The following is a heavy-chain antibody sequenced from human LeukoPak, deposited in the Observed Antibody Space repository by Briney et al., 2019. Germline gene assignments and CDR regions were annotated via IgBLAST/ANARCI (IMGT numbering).Heavy chain of an antibody. V-gene: IGHV4-39*01. CDR1: GDSISSSNYY. CDR2: INHGGST. Sequence: SETLSLTCTVSGDSISSSNYYWGWIRQSPGKGLEWIASINHGGSTYYNPSLKSRVTMSVDTSKNQFSLKLSSVTAADTAVYYCARHGYYHYYGVDVWGQGATVTVSS. CDR3: ARHGYYHYYGVDV. J-gene: IGHJ6*02.